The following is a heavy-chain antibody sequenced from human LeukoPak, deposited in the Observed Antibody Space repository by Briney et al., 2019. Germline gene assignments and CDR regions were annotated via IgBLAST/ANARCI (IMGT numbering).Heavy chain of an antibody. J-gene: IGHJ5*02. Sequence: SETLSLTCTVSGGSISSYYWSWIRQPPGKGLEWIGYIYYSGSTNYNPSLKSRVTISVDTSKNQFSLKLSSVTAADTAVYYCARDMAVAVGWFDPWGQGTLVTVSS. D-gene: IGHD6-19*01. CDR1: GGSISSYY. CDR3: ARDMAVAVGWFDP. V-gene: IGHV4-59*01. CDR2: IYYSGST.